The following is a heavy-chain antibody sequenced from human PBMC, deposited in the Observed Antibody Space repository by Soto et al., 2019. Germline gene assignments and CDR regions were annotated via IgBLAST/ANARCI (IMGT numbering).Heavy chain of an antibody. CDR3: DRGRYCLTGRCFPNFFDS. D-gene: IGHD2-15*01. V-gene: IGHV4-30-4*01. J-gene: IGHJ5*01. Sequence: QVQLLESGPGLVKPSQTLSLTCSVSGDSISTVDYFWAWVRQPPGQALEYIGYIYKSATTSYNPSFESRVAISLDTSKSQFSLDVTSLTAADTALYFCDRGRYCLTGRCFPNFFDSWGHVTLVTVAS. CDR1: GDSISTVDYF. CDR2: IYKSATT.